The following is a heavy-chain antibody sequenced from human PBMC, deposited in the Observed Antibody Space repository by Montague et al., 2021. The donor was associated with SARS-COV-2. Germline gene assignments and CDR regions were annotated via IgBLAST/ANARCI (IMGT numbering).Heavy chain of an antibody. V-gene: IGHV4-39*01. D-gene: IGHD6-13*01. CDR3: ARHKRWRIAAAGRDFDY. CDR1: GGSISSSSYY. J-gene: IGHJ4*02. Sequence: SETLSLTCTVSGGSISSSSYYWGWIRQPPGKGLEWIGSIYYSGSTYYXRCLKSRVTISVDTSKNQFSLKLSSVTAADTAVYYCARHKRWRIAAAGRDFDYWGQGTLVTVSS. CDR2: IYYSGST.